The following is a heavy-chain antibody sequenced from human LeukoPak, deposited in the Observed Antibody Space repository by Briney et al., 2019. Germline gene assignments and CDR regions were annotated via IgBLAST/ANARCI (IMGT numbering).Heavy chain of an antibody. CDR3: ARALENYYGSGTYPDY. CDR1: GGSFSGYY. CDR2: IHHSGST. J-gene: IGHJ4*02. V-gene: IGHV4-34*01. Sequence: SETLSLTCAVYGGSFSGYYWSWIRQPPGRGLEWIGEIHHSGSTSYNPSLKSRVTISVGTSKNQFSLKLSSVTAADTAVYYCARALENYYGSGTYPDYWGQGTLVTVSS. D-gene: IGHD3-10*01.